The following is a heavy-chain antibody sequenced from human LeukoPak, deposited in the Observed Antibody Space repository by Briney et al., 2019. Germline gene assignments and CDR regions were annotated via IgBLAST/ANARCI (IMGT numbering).Heavy chain of an antibody. CDR2: ISGSGGST. Sequence: GGSLRLSCAASGFTFSSYAMSWVRQAPGKGLEWVSAISGSGGSTYYADSVKGRFTISRDNSKNTLYLQMNSLRAEDTAVYYCAKSVGGGSYYGRSEGDYWGQGTLVTVSS. CDR3: AKSVGGGSYYGRSEGDY. D-gene: IGHD1-26*01. J-gene: IGHJ4*02. CDR1: GFTFSSYA. V-gene: IGHV3-23*01.